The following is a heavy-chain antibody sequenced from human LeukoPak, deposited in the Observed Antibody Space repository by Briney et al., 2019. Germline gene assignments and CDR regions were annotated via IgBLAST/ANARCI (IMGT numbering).Heavy chain of an antibody. V-gene: IGHV3-48*01. J-gene: IGHJ4*02. CDR2: ISSSSSTI. CDR3: ASLLRDILTFFDY. Sequence: GGSLRLSCAASGFTFSTYSMNWVRQAPGKGLEWVSYISSSSSTIYYADSVKGRFTISRDNAKNSLYLQLNSLRAEDTAVYYCASLLRDILTFFDYWGQGTLVTVSS. CDR1: GFTFSTYS.